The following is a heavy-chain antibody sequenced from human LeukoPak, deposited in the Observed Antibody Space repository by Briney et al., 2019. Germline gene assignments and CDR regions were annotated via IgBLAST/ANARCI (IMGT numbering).Heavy chain of an antibody. J-gene: IGHJ4*02. V-gene: IGHV3-21*01. Sequence: GGSLRLSCAASGFTFSSYSMNWVRQAPGKGLEWVSSISSSSSYTYYADSVKGRFTISRDNAKNSLYLQMNSLRAEDTAVYYCARVGVRGNSARFDYWGQGTLVTVSS. CDR2: ISSSSSYT. CDR1: GFTFSSYS. D-gene: IGHD4-23*01. CDR3: ARVGVRGNSARFDY.